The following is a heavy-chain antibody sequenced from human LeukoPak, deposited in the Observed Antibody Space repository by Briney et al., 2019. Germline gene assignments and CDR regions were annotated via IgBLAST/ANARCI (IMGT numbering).Heavy chain of an antibody. CDR2: ITSSSSSI. CDR3: ARDYCSGGRCYSVDY. CDR1: GFTFSSYS. V-gene: IGHV3-48*04. Sequence: GGSLRLSCAASGFTFSSYSLNWVRQAPGKGLERGSYITSSSSSIYYADSVKGRFTISRDNAKNSLNLQMNSLRAEDTAMYYCARDYCSGGRCYSVDYWGQGTLVTVSS. J-gene: IGHJ4*02. D-gene: IGHD2-15*01.